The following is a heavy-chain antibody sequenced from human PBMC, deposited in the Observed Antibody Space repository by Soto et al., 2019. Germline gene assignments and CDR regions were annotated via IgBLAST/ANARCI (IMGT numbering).Heavy chain of an antibody. V-gene: IGHV1-2*04. D-gene: IGHD6-19*01. CDR1: GYTFTGYY. CDR3: ARAVAATPWLDP. Sequence: ASVKVSCKASGYTFTGYYMHWVRQAPGQGLEWMGWINPNSGGTNYAQKFQGWVTMTRDTSISTAYMELSRLRSDDTAVYYCARAVAATPWLDPWGQGTRVTVSS. CDR2: INPNSGGT. J-gene: IGHJ5*02.